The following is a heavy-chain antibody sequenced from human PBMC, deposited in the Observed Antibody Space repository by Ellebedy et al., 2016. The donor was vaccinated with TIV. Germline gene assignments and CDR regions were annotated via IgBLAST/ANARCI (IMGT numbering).Heavy chain of an antibody. CDR3: AKLPVAYNWNYADDY. J-gene: IGHJ4*02. Sequence: GESLKISCAASGFTISRHWMSWVRQGPGKGLEWVANINQDGGEKNYVDSVRGRFTISRDNAKNSLYLQMNSLRAEDTAVYYCAKLPVAYNWNYADDYWGQGTLVTVSS. D-gene: IGHD1-7*01. CDR1: GFTISRHW. CDR2: INQDGGEK. V-gene: IGHV3-7*03.